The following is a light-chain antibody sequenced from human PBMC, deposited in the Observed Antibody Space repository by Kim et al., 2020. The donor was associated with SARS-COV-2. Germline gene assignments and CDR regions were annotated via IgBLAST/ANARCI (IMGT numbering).Light chain of an antibody. J-gene: IGKJ1*01. CDR1: QGISNS. CDR2: SAS. Sequence: DIQMTQSPSSLSASVGDRVTITCRASQGISNSLAWYQQKPGKVPKVLIYSASALQSGVPSRFSGSGSGTDFTLTISSLQPEDVATYYCQKYNAAPWTFGQGNKVEIK. CDR3: QKYNAAPWT. V-gene: IGKV1-27*01.